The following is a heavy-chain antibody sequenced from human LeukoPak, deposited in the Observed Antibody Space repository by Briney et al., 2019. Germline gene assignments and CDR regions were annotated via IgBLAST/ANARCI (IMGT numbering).Heavy chain of an antibody. CDR3: AKERNLEIAVAGTIFDY. V-gene: IGHV3-21*01. D-gene: IGHD6-19*01. CDR1: GFTFSSYS. Sequence: GGSLRLSCAASGFTFSSYSMNWVRQAPGKGLEWVSSISSSSSYIYYADSVKGRFTISRDNSKNMIYLEMSSLNAEDTAVYYCAKERNLEIAVAGTIFDYWGQGTLVTVSS. J-gene: IGHJ4*02. CDR2: ISSSSSYI.